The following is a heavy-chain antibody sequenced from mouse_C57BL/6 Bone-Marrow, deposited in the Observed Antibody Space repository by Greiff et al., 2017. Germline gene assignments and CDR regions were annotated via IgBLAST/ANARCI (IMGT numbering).Heavy chain of an antibody. Sequence: VQLQQSGAELVRPGASVKLSCTASGFNIKDYYMHWVKQRPEQGLEWIGRIDPADGDTDYAPKFQGKATMTADTSSNTAYLQLRSLTSEDTAVYYCTSYYGSSPYWYFDVWGRGTTVTVSS. CDR3: TSYYGSSPYWYFDV. CDR1: GFNIKDYY. V-gene: IGHV14-1*01. D-gene: IGHD1-1*01. J-gene: IGHJ1*03. CDR2: IDPADGDT.